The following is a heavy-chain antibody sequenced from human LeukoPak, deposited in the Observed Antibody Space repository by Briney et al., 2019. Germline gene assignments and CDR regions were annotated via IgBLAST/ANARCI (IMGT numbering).Heavy chain of an antibody. CDR1: GFTFSSYS. J-gene: IGHJ4*02. CDR3: ARGRIDWFDY. D-gene: IGHD3-9*01. Sequence: GGSLRLSCAASGFTFSSYSMNWVRQAPGKGLEWVSSISSSSYIYYADSVEGRFTISRDNAKNSLYLQMNSLRAEDTAVYYCARGRIDWFDYWGQGTLVTVSS. CDR2: ISSSSYI. V-gene: IGHV3-21*01.